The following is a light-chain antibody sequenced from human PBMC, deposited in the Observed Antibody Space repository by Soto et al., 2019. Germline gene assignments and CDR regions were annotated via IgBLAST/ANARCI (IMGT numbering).Light chain of an antibody. V-gene: IGKV3-20*01. Sequence: EIVLTQSPDTLSLSPGERATLSCRASQRIYSTYLAWYQQKADQAPSLLIFGASTRAAGIPDRLSGSGSATDFTLTISRLEPEDFAVYYCQQYGNSPYTFGQGTKLEIK. CDR1: QRIYSTY. CDR3: QQYGNSPYT. J-gene: IGKJ2*01. CDR2: GAS.